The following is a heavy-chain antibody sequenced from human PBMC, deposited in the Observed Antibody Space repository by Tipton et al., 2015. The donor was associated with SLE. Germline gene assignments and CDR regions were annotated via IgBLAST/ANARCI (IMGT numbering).Heavy chain of an antibody. CDR1: GGSISSRSYS. J-gene: IGHJ2*01. CDR3: ARGRYYYVSIGRYFDL. V-gene: IGHV4-39*02. D-gene: IGHD3-22*01. Sequence: TLSLTCTVSGGSISSRSYSWGWIRHPPGQGLGWIGSIYFSGRPYYNPSLKSRVTLSVDTSKNHFSLKLSSVTATDTAVYYCARGRYYYVSIGRYFDLWGRGTLVTVAS. CDR2: IYFSGRP.